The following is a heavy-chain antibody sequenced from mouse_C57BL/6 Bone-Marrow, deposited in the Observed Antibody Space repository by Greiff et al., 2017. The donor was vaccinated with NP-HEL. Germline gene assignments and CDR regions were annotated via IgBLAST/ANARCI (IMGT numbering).Heavy chain of an antibody. V-gene: IGHV5-4*03. D-gene: IGHD4-1*01. CDR2: ISDGGSYT. CDR3: DWDGGGFPY. J-gene: IGHJ3*01. Sequence: EVKLMESGGGLVKPGGSLKLSCAASGFTFSSYAMSWVRQTPEKRLEWVATISDGGSYTYYPDNVKGRFTISRDNAKNNLYLQMSHLKSEDTAMYYCDWDGGGFPYWGQGTLVTVSA. CDR1: GFTFSSYA.